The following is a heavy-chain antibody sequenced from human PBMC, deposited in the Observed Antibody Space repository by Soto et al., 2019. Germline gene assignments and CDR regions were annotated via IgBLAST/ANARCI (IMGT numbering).Heavy chain of an antibody. D-gene: IGHD3-22*01. CDR1: GGSISSGGYS. J-gene: IGHJ4*02. V-gene: IGHV4-61*08. Sequence: PSETLSLTCAVSGGSISSGGYSWSWIRQPPGKGLEWIGYIYYSGTTNYNPSLKSRVTMSVDTSKNQFSLKLTSVTAADTAVYYCARESFYDSGSFHGFDYWGQGTLVTAPQ. CDR2: IYYSGTT. CDR3: ARESFYDSGSFHGFDY.